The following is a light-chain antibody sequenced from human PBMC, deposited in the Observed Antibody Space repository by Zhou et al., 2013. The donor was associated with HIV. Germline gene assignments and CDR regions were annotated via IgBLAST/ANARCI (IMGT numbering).Light chain of an antibody. CDR3: QQRSDWPIT. Sequence: EIVLTQSPATLSLSPGETAILSCRASQSVSNLLGWYQQKPGQAPRLLIYDASNRATGIPARFSGSGSGTDFTLTISSLEPEDFAVYYCQQRSDWPITFGQGTRLEI. CDR2: DAS. J-gene: IGKJ5*01. V-gene: IGKV3-11*01. CDR1: QSVSNL.